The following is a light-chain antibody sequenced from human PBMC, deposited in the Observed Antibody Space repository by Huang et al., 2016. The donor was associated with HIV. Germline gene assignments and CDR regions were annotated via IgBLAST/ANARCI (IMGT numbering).Light chain of an antibody. CDR3: QQYHSTPIYT. CDR2: AAS. J-gene: IGKJ2*01. V-gene: IGKV1-NL1*01. CDR1: QDIRNA. Sequence: DIQMTQSPSSLSASVGDRVTITCRASQDIRNALAWYQQKPGKAPKLLLYAASRLESGVPSRFSGGGSGTDYTLTISSLQPEDFASYYCQQYHSTPIYTFGQGTKLEIK.